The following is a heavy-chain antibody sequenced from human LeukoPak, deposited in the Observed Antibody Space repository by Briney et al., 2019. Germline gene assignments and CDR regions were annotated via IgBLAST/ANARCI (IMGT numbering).Heavy chain of an antibody. CDR2: ISYDGSNK. V-gene: IGHV3-30*04. CDR3: AREGSSWTQYNWFDP. Sequence: PGGSLRLSCAASGFTFSSYAMHWVRQAPGKGLEWVAVISYDGSNKYYADSVKGRFTISRDNSKNTLYLQMNSLRAEDTAVYYCAREGSSWTQYNWFDPWGQGTLVTVSS. J-gene: IGHJ5*02. D-gene: IGHD6-13*01. CDR1: GFTFSSYA.